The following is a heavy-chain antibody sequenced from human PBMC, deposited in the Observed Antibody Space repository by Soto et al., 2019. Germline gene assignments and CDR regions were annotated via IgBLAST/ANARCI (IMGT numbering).Heavy chain of an antibody. J-gene: IGHJ6*02. V-gene: IGHV1-69*06. CDR1: GGTFSSYA. CDR3: ASGVLPTYYYYYGMDV. CDR2: IIPIFGTA. Sequence: SVKVSCKASGGTFSSYAISWVRQAPGQGLEWMGGIIPIFGTANYAQKFQGRVTITADKSTSTAYMELSSLRSEDTAVYYCASGVLPTYYYYYGMDVWGQGTRVTVSS. D-gene: IGHD1-26*01.